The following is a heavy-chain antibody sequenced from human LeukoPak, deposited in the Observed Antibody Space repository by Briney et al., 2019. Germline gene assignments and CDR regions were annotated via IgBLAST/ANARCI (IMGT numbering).Heavy chain of an antibody. CDR3: AKGQRNDVVNWFDP. CDR2: ISWNSGSI. J-gene: IGHJ5*02. V-gene: IGHV3-9*01. D-gene: IGHD1-1*01. CDR1: GFTFGGYW. Sequence: GGSLRLSCAASGFTFGGYWMSWVRQAPGKGLEWVSGISWNSGSIGYADSVKGRFTISRDNAKNSLYLQMNSLRAEDTALYYCAKGQRNDVVNWFDPWGQGTLVTVSS.